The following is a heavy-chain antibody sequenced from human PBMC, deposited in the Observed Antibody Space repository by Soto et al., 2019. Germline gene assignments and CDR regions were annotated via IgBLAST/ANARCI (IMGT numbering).Heavy chain of an antibody. J-gene: IGHJ4*02. V-gene: IGHV3-23*01. D-gene: IGHD5-12*01. CDR2: ISPTGGSI. CDR3: AKVKMGIVPTIGGCFDS. CDR1: GFTHTFSTYA. Sequence: EVQLLESGGGLVQPGGSLRLSCAASGFTHTFSTYAMSWVRQAPGKGLEWVAGISPTGGSIYYADSVKGKFTISRDNSKDTLYLQMISLSAEDAAIYFCAKVKMGIVPTIGGCFDSWGRGTLVTVSS.